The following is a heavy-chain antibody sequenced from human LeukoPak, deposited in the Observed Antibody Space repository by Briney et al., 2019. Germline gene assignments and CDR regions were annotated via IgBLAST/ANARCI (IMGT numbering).Heavy chain of an antibody. Sequence: PGGSLRLSCAASGFTFSSYGMHWVRQAPGKGLEWVAVIWYDGSNKYYADSVKGRFTISRDNSKNTLYLQMSSLRAEDTAVYYCAKNRGTGYVFDYWGQGTLVTVAS. CDR3: AKNRGTGYVFDY. CDR1: GFTFSSYG. V-gene: IGHV3-33*06. J-gene: IGHJ4*02. CDR2: IWYDGSNK. D-gene: IGHD5-12*01.